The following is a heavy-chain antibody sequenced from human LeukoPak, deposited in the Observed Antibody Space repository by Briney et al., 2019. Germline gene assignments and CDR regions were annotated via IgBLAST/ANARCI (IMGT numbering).Heavy chain of an antibody. CDR3: ARAGDYDFWSGSY. D-gene: IGHD3-3*01. CDR2: IKQDGSEK. V-gene: IGHV3-7*03. CDR1: GFTFSSYW. J-gene: IGHJ4*02. Sequence: GGSLRLSCAASGFTFSSYWMSWVRQAPGKGLEWVANIKQDGSEKYYVDSVKGRFTISRDNAKNSLYLQMNNLRAEDTAVYYCARAGDYDFWSGSYWGQGTLVTVSS.